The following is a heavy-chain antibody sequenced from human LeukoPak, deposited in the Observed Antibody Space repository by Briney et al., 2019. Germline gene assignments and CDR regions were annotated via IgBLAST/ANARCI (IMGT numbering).Heavy chain of an antibody. CDR3: ARHPRIAAAGTVFDY. J-gene: IGHJ4*02. V-gene: IGHV4-34*01. D-gene: IGHD6-13*01. CDR2: INHSGGT. Sequence: PSETLSLTCAVYGASFSGYYWSRIRQPPGKGLEWIADINHSGGTNYNPSLKSRVTISVDTSKNQFSLKLSSVTAADTAVYYCARHPRIAAAGTVFDYWGQGTLVTVSS. CDR1: GASFSGYY.